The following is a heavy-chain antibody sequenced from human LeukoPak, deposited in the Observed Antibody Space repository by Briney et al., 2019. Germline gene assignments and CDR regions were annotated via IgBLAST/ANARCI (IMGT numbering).Heavy chain of an antibody. CDR1: GDSLRSNY. CDR3: TRGPQGRDGYTIDY. CDR2: IYNSGSTRST. Sequence: SETLSLTCTLSGDSLRSNYGSWLRQPAGRGLEWIGRIYNSGSTRSTNYNASLKSRVTMSVDTSKNQFSLKLSSVTAADTAVYYCTRGPQGRDGYTIDYWGQGTLVTVSS. D-gene: IGHD5-24*01. V-gene: IGHV4-4*07. J-gene: IGHJ4*02.